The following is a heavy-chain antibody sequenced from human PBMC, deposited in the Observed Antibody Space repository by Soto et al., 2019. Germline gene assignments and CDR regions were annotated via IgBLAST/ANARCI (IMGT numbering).Heavy chain of an antibody. Sequence: QVQLVQSGAEVKKPGSSVKVSCKASGGTFSSYRINWVRQAPGQVLEWVGGIVPIYRTADYAQKFQGRVTITADESARTSDMELRSLKSQDTAVYYCVRDSGAKLSSSWGQGTLVTVSS. CDR3: VRDSGAKLSSS. CDR2: IVPIYRTA. CDR1: GGTFSSYR. V-gene: IGHV1-69*01. D-gene: IGHD6-13*01. J-gene: IGHJ4*02.